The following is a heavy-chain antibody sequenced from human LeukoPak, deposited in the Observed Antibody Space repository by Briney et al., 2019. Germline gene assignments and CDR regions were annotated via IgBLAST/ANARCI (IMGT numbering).Heavy chain of an antibody. D-gene: IGHD1-26*01. CDR1: GFTFSSYW. V-gene: IGHV3-74*01. Sequence: GGSLRLSCAASGFTFSSYWMHWVRQPPGKGLVWVSCINSHGSTTSYADSVKGRFTISRDNAKNTVYLQLNSLRAEDTAVYYCAKENSGSYYQFDYWGQGTLVTVSS. CDR2: INSHGSTT. J-gene: IGHJ4*02. CDR3: AKENSGSYYQFDY.